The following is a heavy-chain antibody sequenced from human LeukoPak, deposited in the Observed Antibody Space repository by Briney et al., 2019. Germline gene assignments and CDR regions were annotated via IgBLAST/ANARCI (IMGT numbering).Heavy chain of an antibody. Sequence: PGGSLRLSCAASGFTFSSYAMSWVRQAPGKGLEWVSAISGNGGSTYYADSVKGRFTISRDNSKNTLYLQMNSLRAEDTAVYHCAKDRGLGAKRKGPQAAYYFDYWGQGTLVTVSS. CDR2: ISGNGGST. D-gene: IGHD1-26*01. CDR3: AKDRGLGAKRKGPQAAYYFDY. J-gene: IGHJ4*02. V-gene: IGHV3-23*01. CDR1: GFTFSSYA.